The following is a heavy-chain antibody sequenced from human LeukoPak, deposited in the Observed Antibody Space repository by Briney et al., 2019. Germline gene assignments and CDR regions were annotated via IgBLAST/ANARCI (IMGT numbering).Heavy chain of an antibody. J-gene: IGHJ4*02. CDR1: GFTFSSYG. V-gene: IGHV3-30*18. CDR3: AKRGYYYDSSGYYSRTYFDY. D-gene: IGHD3-22*01. CDR2: ISYDGSNK. Sequence: QPGRSLRLSCVVSGFTFSSYGMHWVRQAPGKGLEWVAVISYDGSNKYYADSVKGRFTISRDNSKNTLYLQMNSLRAEDTAVYYCAKRGYYYDSSGYYSRTYFDYWGQGTLVIVSS.